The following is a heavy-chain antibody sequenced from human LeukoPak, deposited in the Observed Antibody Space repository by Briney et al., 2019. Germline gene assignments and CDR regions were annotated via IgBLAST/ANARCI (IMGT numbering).Heavy chain of an antibody. CDR3: ASRGGRGWGPFDY. V-gene: IGHV1-69*13. J-gene: IGHJ4*02. D-gene: IGHD6-19*01. CDR2: IIPIFGTA. CDR1: GGTFSSYA. Sequence: ASVKVSCKASGGTFSSYAISWVRQAPGQGLEWMGGIIPIFGTANYAQKFQGRVTITADESTSTAYMELSSLRSEDTAVYYCASRGGRGWGPFDYWGQGTLVTVSS.